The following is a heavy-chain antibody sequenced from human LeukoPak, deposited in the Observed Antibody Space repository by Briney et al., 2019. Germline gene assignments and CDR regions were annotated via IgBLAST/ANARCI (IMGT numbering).Heavy chain of an antibody. CDR1: GFTFRTYW. V-gene: IGHV3-7*01. D-gene: IGHD3-22*01. J-gene: IGHJ4*02. CDR3: ARDSSGYQ. Sequence: GGSLRLSCAASGFTFRTYWMRCVRQAPGKGRVWVANIKAGASENYYGASVKGSFNISRENAKNSLYMKMTSLSAEEKAVSYCARDSSGYQWGQGTLVTVSS. CDR2: IKAGASEN.